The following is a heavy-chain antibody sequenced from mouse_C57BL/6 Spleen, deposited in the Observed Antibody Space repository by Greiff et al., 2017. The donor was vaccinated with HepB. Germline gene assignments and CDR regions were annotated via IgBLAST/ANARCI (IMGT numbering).Heavy chain of an antibody. CDR3: ARRDLYYFDY. J-gene: IGHJ2*01. Sequence: QVQLQQPGAELVKPGASVKLSCKASGYTFTSYWMQWVKQRPGQGLEWIGEIDPSDSYTNYNQKFKGKATLTVDTSSSTAYMQLSSLTSEDSAVYYCARRDLYYFDYLGQGTTLTVSS. CDR1: GYTFTSYW. V-gene: IGHV1-50*01. CDR2: IDPSDSYT.